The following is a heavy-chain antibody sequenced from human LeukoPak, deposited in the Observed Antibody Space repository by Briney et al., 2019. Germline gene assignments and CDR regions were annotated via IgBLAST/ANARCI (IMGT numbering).Heavy chain of an antibody. J-gene: IGHJ3*02. CDR2: ISYDGSNK. V-gene: IGHV3-30*18. D-gene: IGHD3-10*01. CDR1: GFTFNSYG. Sequence: RGSLRLSCAASGFTFNSYGMHWVRQAPGKGLEWVAVISYDGSNKHYADSVKGRFSISRDNSKNTLYLQMNSLRAEDTAVYYCAKDYGSGSYFQDAFDIWGQGTMVTVSS. CDR3: AKDYGSGSYFQDAFDI.